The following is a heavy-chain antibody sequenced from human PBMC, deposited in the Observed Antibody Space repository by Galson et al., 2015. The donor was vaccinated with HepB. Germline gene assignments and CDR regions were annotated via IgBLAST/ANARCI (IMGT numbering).Heavy chain of an antibody. CDR2: ISGRGDNT. D-gene: IGHD3-22*01. J-gene: IGHJ4*02. V-gene: IGHV3-23*01. CDR3: AKAGTGRHFDRSGYLDY. CDR1: GYTFSSYA. Sequence: SLRLSCAPSGYTFSSYAMSWVRQAPGKGLEWVSAISGRGDNTFYADSMKGRFSISRDNSKNTLYLQMDSLRVEDTAIYLCAKAGTGRHFDRSGYLDYWGQGTLVTVSS.